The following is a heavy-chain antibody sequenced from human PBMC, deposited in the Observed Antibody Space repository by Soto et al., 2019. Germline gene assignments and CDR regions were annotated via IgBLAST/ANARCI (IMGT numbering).Heavy chain of an antibody. CDR3: AKGVATAVPALDY. CDR1: GFSFDDFV. V-gene: IGHV3-9*01. D-gene: IGHD2-21*02. J-gene: IGHJ4*02. CDR2: VSWNSGAK. Sequence: EVQLVESGGGLVQPGRSLRLSCVASGFSFDDFVMNWVRQRPGKGLEWVSSVSWNSGAKLYADSVKGRFAIPRDSAKKSVYLQMNSLRPDDTAFYYCAKGVATAVPALDYWGQGTLVTVSS.